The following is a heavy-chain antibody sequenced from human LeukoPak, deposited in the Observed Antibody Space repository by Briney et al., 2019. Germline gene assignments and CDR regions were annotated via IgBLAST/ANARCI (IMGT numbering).Heavy chain of an antibody. CDR2: VNPNSGGT. D-gene: IGHD2-2*01. CDR3: ARAVPADGAYFDY. J-gene: IGHJ4*02. Sequence: GASVKVSCKASGYTFTGYYMHWVRQAPGQGLEWMGWVNPNSGGTNYAQKFQGRVIMTRDTSISTAYMELSRLRSDDTAVYYCARAVPADGAYFDYWGQGTLVTVSS. CDR1: GYTFTGYY. V-gene: IGHV1-2*02.